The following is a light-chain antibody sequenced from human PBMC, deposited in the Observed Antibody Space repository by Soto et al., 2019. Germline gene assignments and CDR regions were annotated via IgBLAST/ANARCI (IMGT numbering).Light chain of an antibody. Sequence: QSVLTQPASVSGSPGQSITISCTGSGSDIGAYNYVSWYQQHPGKAPKLLFHGVTRRPSGVSSRFSASKSAYTASLTISGLQAEDEANYYCSSFTTSYFYVFGPGTKVTVL. CDR1: GSDIGAYNY. V-gene: IGLV2-14*01. J-gene: IGLJ1*01. CDR2: GVT. CDR3: SSFTTSYFYV.